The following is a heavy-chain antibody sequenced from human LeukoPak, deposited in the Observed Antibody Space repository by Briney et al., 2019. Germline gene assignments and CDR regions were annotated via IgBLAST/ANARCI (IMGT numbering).Heavy chain of an antibody. D-gene: IGHD5-18*01. J-gene: IGHJ4*02. Sequence: GGSLRLSCAASGFTVSSNYMSWVRQAPGKGLEWVSVIYSGGSTYYADSVKGRFTISRDNSKNTLYLQMNSLRAEDTAVYYCARDRIQPWHAFFDYWGQGTLVTVSS. CDR3: ARDRIQPWHAFFDY. CDR2: IYSGGST. CDR1: GFTVSSNY. V-gene: IGHV3-53*01.